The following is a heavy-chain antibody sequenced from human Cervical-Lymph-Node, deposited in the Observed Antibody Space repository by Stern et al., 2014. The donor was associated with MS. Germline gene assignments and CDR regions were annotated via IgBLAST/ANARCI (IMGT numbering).Heavy chain of an antibody. CDR3: AREVAGHRLGMMDV. J-gene: IGHJ6*02. Sequence: MPLVESGAEVKTPGASVKLSCKAAGYTVTSYYMNWVRQAPGQGLEWMGIINPSGGSTSYAQNFQGRVTVTRDTSTSTVYMELSSLRSEDTAVYYCAREVAGHRLGMMDVWGQGTSVTVSS. V-gene: IGHV1-46*01. CDR2: INPSGGST. CDR1: GYTVTSYY. D-gene: IGHD6-19*01.